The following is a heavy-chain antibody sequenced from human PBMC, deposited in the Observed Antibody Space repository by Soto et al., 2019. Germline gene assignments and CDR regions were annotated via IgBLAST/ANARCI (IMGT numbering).Heavy chain of an antibody. J-gene: IGHJ3*02. D-gene: IGHD6-13*01. V-gene: IGHV3-15*01. CDR2: IKSKTDGGTT. CDR1: GFTFSNAW. CDR3: TTGIQQLDAFDI. Sequence: GSLRLSCAASGFTFSNAWMSWVRQAPGKGLEWVGRIKSKTDGGTTDYAAPVKGRFTISRDDSKNTLYLQMNSLKTEDTAVYYCTTGIQQLDAFDIWGQGTMVTVSS.